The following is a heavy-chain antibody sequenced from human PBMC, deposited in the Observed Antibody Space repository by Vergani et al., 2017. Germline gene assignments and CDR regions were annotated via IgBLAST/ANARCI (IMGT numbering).Heavy chain of an antibody. CDR2: FDPEEGET. V-gene: IGHV1-24*01. CDR1: GYTLTELS. D-gene: IGHD1-26*01. J-gene: IGHJ3*02. Sequence: QVQLVQSGAEVKKPGASVKVSCKVSGYTLTELSMHWVRQAPGKGLEWMGGFDPEEGETIYGQKFQGRVTMTEDTSTDTAYMELSSLRSEDTAVYYCAISRGWELRNLDAFDIWGQGTMVTVSS. CDR3: AISRGWELRNLDAFDI.